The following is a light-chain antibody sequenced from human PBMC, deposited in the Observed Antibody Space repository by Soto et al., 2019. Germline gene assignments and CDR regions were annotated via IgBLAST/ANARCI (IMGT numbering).Light chain of an antibody. Sequence: DIQMTQSPSTLSASVGARVTITCRASQSIRTWLAWYQDKPGKAPKLLIYGASSLESGVPSRFSGLGSGTEVTVTIGGLQPDDFATYYCQHSDAFPWTFGQGTKVEIK. CDR1: QSIRTW. J-gene: IGKJ1*01. CDR2: GAS. CDR3: QHSDAFPWT. V-gene: IGKV1-5*01.